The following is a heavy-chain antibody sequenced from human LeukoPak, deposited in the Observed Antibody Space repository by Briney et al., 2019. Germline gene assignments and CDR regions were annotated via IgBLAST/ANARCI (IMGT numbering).Heavy chain of an antibody. V-gene: IGHV1-8*01. CDR3: AKSQGGSYGNAFDL. J-gene: IGHJ3*01. CDR2: MNPNSGNT. Sequence: GASVKVSCKASGYTFTSYDINWVRQATGQGLEWMGWMNPNSGNTGYAQKFQGRVTMTRDTSIGAAYMELSSLRAEDTAVYYCAKSQGGSYGNAFDLWGQGTMVTVSS. CDR1: GYTFTSYD. D-gene: IGHD1-26*01.